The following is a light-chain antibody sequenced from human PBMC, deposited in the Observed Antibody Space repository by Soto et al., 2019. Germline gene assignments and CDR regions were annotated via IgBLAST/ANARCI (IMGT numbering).Light chain of an antibody. Sequence: DIQMTQSPSSLSAYVGDRVTITCQASQDISNYLNWYQQKPGKAPKLLIYDASNLETGVPSRFSGSGSGKDFTFTISSLQPEDIATYYCQQYDNLPLTFGGGTKVDIK. CDR3: QQYDNLPLT. CDR2: DAS. J-gene: IGKJ4*01. V-gene: IGKV1-33*01. CDR1: QDISNY.